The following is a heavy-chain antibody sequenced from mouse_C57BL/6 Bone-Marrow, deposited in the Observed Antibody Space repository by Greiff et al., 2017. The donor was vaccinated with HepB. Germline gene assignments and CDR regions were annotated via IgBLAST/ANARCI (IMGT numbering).Heavy chain of an antibody. CDR1: GYAFSSSW. J-gene: IGHJ4*01. D-gene: IGHD2-10*01. Sequence: QVQLKQSGPELVKPGASVKISCKASGYAFSSSWMNWVKQRPGKGLEWIGRIYPGDGDTNYNGKFKGKATLTADKSSSTAYMQLSSLTSEDSAVYFCARNSAYYSNYYAMDYWGQGTSVTVSS. CDR3: ARNSAYYSNYYAMDY. V-gene: IGHV1-82*01. CDR2: IYPGDGDT.